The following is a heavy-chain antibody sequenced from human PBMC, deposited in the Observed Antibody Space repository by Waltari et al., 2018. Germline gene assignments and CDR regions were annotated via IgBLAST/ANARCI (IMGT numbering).Heavy chain of an antibody. CDR2: SIPIFGTA. J-gene: IGHJ3*02. D-gene: IGHD3-22*01. V-gene: IGHV1-69*12. Sequence: QVQLVQSGAEVKKPGSSVKVSCKASGGTFSSYAISWVRQAPGQGLEWMGGSIPIFGTANYAQKFQGRVTITADESTSTAYMELSSLRSEDTAVYYCAKYYYDSSGYYFAFDIWGQGTMVTVSS. CDR3: AKYYYDSSGYYFAFDI. CDR1: GGTFSSYA.